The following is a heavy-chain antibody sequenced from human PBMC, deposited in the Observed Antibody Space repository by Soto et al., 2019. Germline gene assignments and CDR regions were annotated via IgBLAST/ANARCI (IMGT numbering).Heavy chain of an antibody. CDR3: AKAPLEGVTNYYYYMDV. J-gene: IGHJ6*03. D-gene: IGHD4-4*01. CDR1: GFTFSSYA. Sequence: GGSLRLSCAASGFTFSSYAMSWVRQAPGKGLEWVSAISGSGGSTYYADSVKGRFTISRDNSKNTPYLQMNSLISEDTAVYYCAKAPLEGVTNYYYYMDVWGKGTTVTVSS. CDR2: ISGSGGST. V-gene: IGHV3-23*01.